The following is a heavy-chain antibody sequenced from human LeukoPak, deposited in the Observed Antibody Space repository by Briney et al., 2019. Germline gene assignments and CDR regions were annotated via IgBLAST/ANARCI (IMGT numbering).Heavy chain of an antibody. Sequence: PSQTLSLTCRVSGGSMNSGNYYWSWIRQHPGRCLEWIGYIYSSGTTYYNPSLKSRVTISVDTSKNQFSLILSSVTAADTAVYYCASSAATYYSYFYYYMGVWGNGTTVTVSS. CDR3: ASSAATYYSYFYYYMGV. CDR1: GGSMNSGNYY. V-gene: IGHV4-31*03. J-gene: IGHJ6*03. CDR2: IYSSGTT. D-gene: IGHD6-25*01.